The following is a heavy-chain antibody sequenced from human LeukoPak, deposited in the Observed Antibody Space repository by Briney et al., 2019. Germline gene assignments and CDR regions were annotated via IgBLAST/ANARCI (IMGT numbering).Heavy chain of an antibody. J-gene: IGHJ4*02. D-gene: IGHD1-26*01. CDR1: GFSINRYY. Sequence: PSETLSLTCTVSGFSINRYYRSWIRQPAGKGLEWIWRIYTSRSTNYNPSLKSRVTMSVDTSKNQFSLTLSPVTAADSAVYYCARASGELLPFDHWGQGTLVTVSS. CDR2: IYTSRST. V-gene: IGHV4-4*07. CDR3: ARASGELLPFDH.